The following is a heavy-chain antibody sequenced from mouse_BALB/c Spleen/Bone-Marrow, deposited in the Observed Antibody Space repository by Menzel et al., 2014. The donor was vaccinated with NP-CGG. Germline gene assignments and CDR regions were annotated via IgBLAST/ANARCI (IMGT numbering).Heavy chain of an antibody. CDR1: GFNIKDNY. CDR3: ARSGDGPFAY. Sequence: EVQLRQSGAELVKPGASVKLSCTASGFNIKDNYIHWVKQRPEQGLEWIGRIDPANGITKYGPKFQGKTTITTDTSSNTAYLQLSSLTSEDTAVYYCARSGDGPFAYWGQGTLVTVSA. J-gene: IGHJ3*01. D-gene: IGHD2-3*01. CDR2: IDPANGIT. V-gene: IGHV14-3*02.